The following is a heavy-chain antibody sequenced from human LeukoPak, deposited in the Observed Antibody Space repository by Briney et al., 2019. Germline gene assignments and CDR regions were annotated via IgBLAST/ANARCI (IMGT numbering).Heavy chain of an antibody. Sequence: PGGSLRLSCAASGFTFSSYWMHWVRQAPGKGLVWVSRINSDGSSTSYADSVKGRFTISRDNAKNTLYLQMNSLRAEDTAVYYCARGGNLLRYYYGMDVGGKGTTVTVSS. D-gene: IGHD4-23*01. CDR2: INSDGSST. V-gene: IGHV3-74*01. J-gene: IGHJ6*04. CDR3: ARGGNLLRYYYGMDV. CDR1: GFTFSSYW.